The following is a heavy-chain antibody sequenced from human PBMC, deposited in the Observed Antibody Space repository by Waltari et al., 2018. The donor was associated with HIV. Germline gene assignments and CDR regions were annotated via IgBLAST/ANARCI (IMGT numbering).Heavy chain of an antibody. CDR2: IINTANT. V-gene: IGHV4-34*12. CDR3: ASLFQGEQQLVPEDSPHHYYNGMDV. Sequence: QVQLQQWGAGLLKPSETLSLTCAVYGGSFSGSSWPWLRQPPGRGLEWLGEIINTANTNYNPSLKNRVTISVDTSKNQFSLKLSSMTAADTAVYYCASLFQGEQQLVPEDSPHHYYNGMDVWGQGTTVTVSS. D-gene: IGHD6-13*01. J-gene: IGHJ6*02. CDR1: GGSFSGSS.